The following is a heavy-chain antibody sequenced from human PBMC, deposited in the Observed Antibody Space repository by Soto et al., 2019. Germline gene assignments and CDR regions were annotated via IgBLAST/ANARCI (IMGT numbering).Heavy chain of an antibody. CDR3: ARGRRGTGLTLGNYYSGMDV. D-gene: IGHD6-25*01. J-gene: IGHJ6*02. CDR1: AESFSDYY. CDR2: INHSGST. V-gene: IGHV4-34*01. Sequence: QVQLQQWGAGLLKPSETLSLTCAVYAESFSDYYWSWSWIRQPPGKGLEWIGEINHSGSTNYNPSLQGRGTISVDTSKMQFALNLTSVTAADTAVYYCARGRRGTGLTLGNYYSGMDVWGQGTTVTVSS.